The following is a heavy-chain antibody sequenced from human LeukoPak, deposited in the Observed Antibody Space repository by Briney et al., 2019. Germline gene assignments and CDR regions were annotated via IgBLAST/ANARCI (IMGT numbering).Heavy chain of an antibody. CDR2: INSDRSST. CDR1: GFTFSTSW. V-gene: IGHV3-74*03. J-gene: IGHJ6*02. CDR3: VRDHYYSMDV. Sequence: GGSLRLSCAASGFTFSTSWLHWVRQAPGKGLVWVSRINSDRSSTTYADSVKGRFTISRDNPKNTLYLQMNSLRAEDTAVYYCVRDHYYSMDVWGQGTTVTVS.